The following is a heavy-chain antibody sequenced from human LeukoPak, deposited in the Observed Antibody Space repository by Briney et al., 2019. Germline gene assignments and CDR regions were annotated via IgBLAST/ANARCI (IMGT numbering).Heavy chain of an antibody. CDR3: ASPYCSGGSCYSGVVDYYYYGMDV. D-gene: IGHD2-15*01. CDR2: ISAYNGNT. V-gene: IGHV1-18*01. Sequence: ASVKVSWKASGYTFSSYGISWVRQAPGQGLEWMGWISAYNGNTNYAQKLQGRVTMTTDTSTSTAYMELRSLRSDDTAVYYCASPYCSGGSCYSGVVDYYYYGMDVWGQGTTVTVSS. J-gene: IGHJ6*02. CDR1: GYTFSSYG.